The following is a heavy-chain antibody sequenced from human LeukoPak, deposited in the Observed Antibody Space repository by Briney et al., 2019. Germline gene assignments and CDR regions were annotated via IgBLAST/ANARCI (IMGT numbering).Heavy chain of an antibody. J-gene: IGHJ4*02. Sequence: GGSLRLSCAASGFTFDDYGMSWVRQAPGKGLEWVSGINWNGGSTGYADSVKGRFTISRDNAKNSLYLQMNSLRVEDTAVYYCARERFHGSGAPKFDYWGQGVLVTVSS. CDR1: GFTFDDYG. D-gene: IGHD3-10*01. CDR3: ARERFHGSGAPKFDY. CDR2: INWNGGST. V-gene: IGHV3-20*04.